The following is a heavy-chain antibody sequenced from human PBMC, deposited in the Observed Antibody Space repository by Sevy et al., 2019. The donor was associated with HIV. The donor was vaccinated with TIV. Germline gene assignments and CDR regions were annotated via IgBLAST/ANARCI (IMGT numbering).Heavy chain of an antibody. V-gene: IGHV4-39*01. CDR3: ARHGAWRFYFDY. J-gene: IGHJ4*02. CDR2: IYYSGTT. CDR1: GGSISSSSYF. D-gene: IGHD3-16*01. Sequence: SETLSLTCSVSGGSISSSSYFWGWISQPPGKGLEWIATIYYSGTTYYNPSLKSRVTMSVDTSKNQFSLRLDYVTAADTAVYYCARHGAWRFYFDYWGQGTLVTVSS.